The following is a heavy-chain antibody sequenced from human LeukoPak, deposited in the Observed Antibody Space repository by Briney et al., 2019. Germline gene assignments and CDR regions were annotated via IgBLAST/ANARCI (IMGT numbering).Heavy chain of an antibody. J-gene: IGHJ6*03. CDR1: GFTFNSYN. CDR2: ISSSGSQI. V-gene: IGHV3-21*01. CDR3: AKESGSSVTYYYYMNV. Sequence: GGCLRLSCAASGFTFNSYNMNWVRQAPGKGLEWVSSISSSGSQIYYADSVKGRFTISRDNAKNSLYLQMNSLRAEDAAVYYCAKESGSSVTYYYYMNVWGKGTTVTVSS. D-gene: IGHD6-25*01.